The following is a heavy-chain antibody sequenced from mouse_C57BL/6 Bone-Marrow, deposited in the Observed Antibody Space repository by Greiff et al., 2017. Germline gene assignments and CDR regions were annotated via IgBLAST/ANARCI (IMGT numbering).Heavy chain of an antibody. J-gene: IGHJ3*01. CDR3: AEIYYYGSSWGAY. CDR2: INPNNGGT. V-gene: IGHV1-26*01. Sequence: EVQLQQSGPELVKPGASVKISCKASGYTFTDYYMNWVKQSHGKSLEWIGDINPNNGGTSYNQKFKGKATLTVDKSSSTAYMELRSLTSEDSAVYYCAEIYYYGSSWGAYWGQGTLVTVSA. CDR1: GYTFTDYY. D-gene: IGHD1-1*01.